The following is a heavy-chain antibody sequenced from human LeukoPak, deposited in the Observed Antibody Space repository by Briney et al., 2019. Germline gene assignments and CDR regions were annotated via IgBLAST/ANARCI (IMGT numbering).Heavy chain of an antibody. CDR2: INSSSSYI. D-gene: IGHD3-22*01. V-gene: IGHV3-21*01. Sequence: GGSLRLSCAGSGFTFNTYNMNWVRQAPGKGLEWVSSINSSSSYIYYADSVKGRFTISRDNAKNSLYLQMNSLRAEDTAVYYCAVLSYDSSGYYYPFDYWGQGTLVTVSS. CDR3: AVLSYDSSGYYYPFDY. J-gene: IGHJ4*02. CDR1: GFTFNTYN.